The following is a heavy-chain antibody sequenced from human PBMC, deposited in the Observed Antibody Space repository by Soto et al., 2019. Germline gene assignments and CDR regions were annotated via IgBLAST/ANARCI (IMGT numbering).Heavy chain of an antibody. CDR1: GFTFNTYG. J-gene: IGHJ6*02. Sequence: GGSLRLSCAASGFTFNTYGMHWVRQAPGKGLEWVAVIWYDGSNKYYADSVKGRFTISRDNSKNTVFLQMNSLRAEDTAVYYCAGDQRSSVGHTRGDMDVWGQGTTVTVSS. V-gene: IGHV3-33*01. CDR3: AGDQRSSVGHTRGDMDV. D-gene: IGHD1-26*01. CDR2: IWYDGSNK.